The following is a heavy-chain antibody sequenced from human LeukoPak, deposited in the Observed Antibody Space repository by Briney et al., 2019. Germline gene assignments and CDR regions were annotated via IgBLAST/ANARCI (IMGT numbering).Heavy chain of an antibody. Sequence: PSETLSLTCAVSGGSMSSYDWSWIRQPPGKGLEWIGYISYSGSTNYNPSIKSRVTISIDTSKNRFSLKLSSVTAADTAVYYCARGGVRGVPYYFDYWGQGTLVTVSS. J-gene: IGHJ4*02. CDR2: ISYSGST. D-gene: IGHD3-10*01. CDR1: GGSMSSYD. V-gene: IGHV4-59*01. CDR3: ARGGVRGVPYYFDY.